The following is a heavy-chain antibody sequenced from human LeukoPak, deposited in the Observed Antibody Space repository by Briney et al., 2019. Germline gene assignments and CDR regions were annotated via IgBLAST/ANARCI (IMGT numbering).Heavy chain of an antibody. V-gene: IGHV4-34*01. J-gene: IGHJ4*02. CDR3: ARDPHYYDSSRHVDY. CDR2: INHSGST. CDR1: GGSFSGYY. Sequence: SETLSLTCAVYGGSFSGYYWSWIRQPPGKGLEWIGEINHSGSTNYNPSLKSRVTISVDTSKSQFSLKLSSVTAADTAVYYCARDPHYYDSSRHVDYWGQGTLVTVSS. D-gene: IGHD3-22*01.